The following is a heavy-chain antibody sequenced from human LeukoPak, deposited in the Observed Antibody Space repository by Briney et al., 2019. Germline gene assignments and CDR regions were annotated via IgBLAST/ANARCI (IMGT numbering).Heavy chain of an antibody. CDR3: TTDLGTYYHGSQRLIPIDY. CDR1: GFTFTNAW. CDR2: IKSKTDGETT. V-gene: IGHV3-15*01. Sequence: PGGSLRLSWVDSGFTFTNAWMSWVRQAPGKGLEWIGRIKSKTDGETTNYAGPVRGRFTISRDDSKSAVYLQMNSLKIEDTAVYYCTTDLGTYYHGSQRLIPIDYWGQGTLVTVSS. D-gene: IGHD3-10*01. J-gene: IGHJ4*02.